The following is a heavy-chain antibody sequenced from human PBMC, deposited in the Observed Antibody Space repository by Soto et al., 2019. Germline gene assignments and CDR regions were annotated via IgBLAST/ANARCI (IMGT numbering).Heavy chain of an antibody. J-gene: IGHJ6*02. CDR1: GYTFTSYG. V-gene: IGHV1-18*01. CDR2: ISAYNGNT. D-gene: IGHD2-15*01. CDR3: AGCGGSCSDYYYGMDV. Sequence: QVQLVQSGAEVKKPGASVKVSCKASGYTFTSYGISWVRQAPGQGLEWMGGISAYNGNTNYAQKLQGRVTMTTDTSTSTDYMELRSLRSDDTAVYYCAGCGGSCSDYYYGMDVWGQGTTVTVSS.